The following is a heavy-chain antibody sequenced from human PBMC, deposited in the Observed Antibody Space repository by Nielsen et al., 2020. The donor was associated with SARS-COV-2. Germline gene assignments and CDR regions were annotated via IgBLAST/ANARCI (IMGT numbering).Heavy chain of an antibody. V-gene: IGHV3-30*04. Sequence: SCAVSGFTFSNYAIHWVRQAPGKGLEWVAVISYDGSMKYYADSVKGRFTISRDNSKNTLYLQMNSLRAEDTAVYHCAKDVWSGAHQIGPDYWGQGTLVTVSS. CDR3: AKDVWSGAHQIGPDY. J-gene: IGHJ4*02. CDR2: ISYDGSMK. D-gene: IGHD3-3*01. CDR1: GFTFSNYA.